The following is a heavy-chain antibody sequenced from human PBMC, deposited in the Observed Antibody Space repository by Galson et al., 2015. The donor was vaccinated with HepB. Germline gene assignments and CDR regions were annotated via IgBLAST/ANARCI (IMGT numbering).Heavy chain of an antibody. CDR2: TYYRSKWYN. CDR3: ARQTTVTTKSFFHGLDV. D-gene: IGHD4-17*01. J-gene: IGHJ6*02. Sequence: CAISGDSVSSNSAAWNWIRQSPSRGLEWLGRTYYRSKWYNDYAPSVKSRITINPDTSKNQFSLQLNSVTPEDTAVYFCARQTTVTTKSFFHGLDVWGQGTTVTVSS. CDR1: GDSVSSNSAA. V-gene: IGHV6-1*01.